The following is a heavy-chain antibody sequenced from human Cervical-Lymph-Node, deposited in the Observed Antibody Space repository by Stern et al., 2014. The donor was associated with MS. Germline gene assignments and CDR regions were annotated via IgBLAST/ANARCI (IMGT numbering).Heavy chain of an antibody. D-gene: IGHD5-12*01. V-gene: IGHV1-18*01. CDR3: ARDRVDGYWYFDL. CDR2: ISGYNANT. Sequence: VQLEESGAEVKKPGASVKVSCKASGYTFTDYGIIWVRQAPGQGLEWMGWISGYNANTNYAQKFQGRVTMTTDTSTSTASMELRSLSSDDTAVYYCARDRVDGYWYFDLWGRGTLVTVSS. J-gene: IGHJ2*01. CDR1: GYTFTDYG.